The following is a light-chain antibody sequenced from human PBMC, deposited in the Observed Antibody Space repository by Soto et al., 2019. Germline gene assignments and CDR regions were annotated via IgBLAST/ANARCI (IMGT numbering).Light chain of an antibody. V-gene: IGKV3-11*01. CDR1: LSVGSY. CDR3: LQRSSWPLT. CDR2: DAS. Sequence: EIVLAQSPATLSLSPGERATLSCRASLSVGSYLAWYQQRPGQTPRLLIYDASNRAPGIPARFSGSGSGTDFTLTISSLEPEDFAVYYCLQRSSWPLTFGGGTKMEI. J-gene: IGKJ4*01.